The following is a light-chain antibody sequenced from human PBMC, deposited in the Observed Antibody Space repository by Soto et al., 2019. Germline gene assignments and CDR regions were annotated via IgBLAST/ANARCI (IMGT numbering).Light chain of an antibody. CDR2: EVS. J-gene: IGLJ1*01. CDR1: SSDVGGYNY. V-gene: IGLV2-14*01. CDR3: SSYTSSPAYV. Sequence: QSVLTHPASVSWSPGHSITISCTGTSSDVGGYNYVSWYQLHPGKAPKLMVYEVSNRPSGVSNRFSGSKSGNTASLTISGLQAEEEADYYCSSYTSSPAYVFGTGTRSPS.